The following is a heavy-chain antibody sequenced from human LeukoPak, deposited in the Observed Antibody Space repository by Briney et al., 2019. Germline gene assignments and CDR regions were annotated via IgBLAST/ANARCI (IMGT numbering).Heavy chain of an antibody. CDR2: IRPTDGAT. V-gene: IGHV1-2*02. CDR1: GYIFTDHF. Sequence: ASLRVSCKASGYIFTDHFFHWVRQAPGQGLEWMGWIRPTDGATKVAQKFQGRVTLTRDTSISTVYMEMSGLRFDDTATYYCARGRYRYSYDYWGQGTLVTVSS. D-gene: IGHD1-26*01. J-gene: IGHJ4*02. CDR3: ARGRYRYSYDY.